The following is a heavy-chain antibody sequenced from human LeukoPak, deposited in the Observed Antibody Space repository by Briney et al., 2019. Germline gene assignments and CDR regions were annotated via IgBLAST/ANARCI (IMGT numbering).Heavy chain of an antibody. D-gene: IGHD3-9*01. CDR3: ATNYDILIF. J-gene: IGHJ4*02. V-gene: IGHV3-7*01. CDR2: IKQDGSEK. Sequence: QAGGSLRLSCAASGFTFSSYWMSWVRQAPGKGLEWVANIKQDGSEKYYVDSVKGRFTISRDNSKNTLYLQINSLRTEDTAVYYCATNYDILIFWGRGTLVTVSS. CDR1: GFTFSSYW.